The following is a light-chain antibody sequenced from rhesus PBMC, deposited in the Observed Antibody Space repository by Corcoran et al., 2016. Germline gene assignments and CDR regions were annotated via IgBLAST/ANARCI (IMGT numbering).Light chain of an antibody. J-gene: IGKJ2*01. CDR1: QSLLDSEDGHTY. CDR2: EVS. Sequence: DIVMTQTPLSLPVTPGEPASISCRSSQSLLDSEDGHTYLEWYLQKPGQSPQPLIYEVSNRAFGVPDRFSGSGSDTDFTLKISRVEAEDVGVYYCMQGIEYPYSFGQGTKVEIK. V-gene: IGKV2S20*01. CDR3: MQGIEYPYS.